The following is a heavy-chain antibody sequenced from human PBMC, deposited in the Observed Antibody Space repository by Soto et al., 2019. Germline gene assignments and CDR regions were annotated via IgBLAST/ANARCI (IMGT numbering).Heavy chain of an antibody. Sequence: QVQLVESGGGVVQPGRSLRLSCAASGFTFYSYSMHWVHQAPGKGLEWVAVISYDGSNKYYADSVKGRFTISRDNSRNTLYLQMNRLKAEDTAVYYCARDPQSSSWGYLDSWGQGTLVTVSS. CDR3: ARDPQSSSWGYLDS. CDR1: GFTFYSYS. V-gene: IGHV3-30-3*01. D-gene: IGHD6-13*01. CDR2: ISYDGSNK. J-gene: IGHJ4*02.